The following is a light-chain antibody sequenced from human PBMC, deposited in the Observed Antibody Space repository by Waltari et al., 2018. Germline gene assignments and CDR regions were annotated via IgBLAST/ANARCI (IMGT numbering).Light chain of an antibody. V-gene: IGLV3-25*03. CDR3: QSADSTSTHVV. Sequence: SYELTQPPSVSVSPGQPATITCSGDALPKQFAVWYQQKPGQAPVLATYKDTERPSGIPDRVSGSTSGTTVTLTISGVQAEDEADYYCQSADSTSTHVVFGGGTKLTGL. J-gene: IGLJ2*01. CDR2: KDT. CDR1: ALPKQF.